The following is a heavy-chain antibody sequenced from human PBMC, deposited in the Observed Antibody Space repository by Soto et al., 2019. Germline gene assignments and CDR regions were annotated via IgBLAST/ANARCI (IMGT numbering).Heavy chain of an antibody. V-gene: IGHV4-59*08. Sequence: SETLSLTCTVSGGSISSYYWSWIRQPPGKGLEWIGYIYYSGSTNYNPSLKSRVTISVDTSKNQFSLKLSSVTAADTAVYYCARIGREGYCTNGVCYGFDYWGQGTLVTSPQ. CDR2: IYYSGST. CDR3: ARIGREGYCTNGVCYGFDY. D-gene: IGHD2-8*01. J-gene: IGHJ4*02. CDR1: GGSISSYY.